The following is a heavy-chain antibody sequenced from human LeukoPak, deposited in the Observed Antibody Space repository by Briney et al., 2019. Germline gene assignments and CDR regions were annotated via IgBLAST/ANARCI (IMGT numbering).Heavy chain of an antibody. D-gene: IGHD5-12*01. J-gene: IGHJ4*02. CDR1: GFTFSSYS. V-gene: IGHV3-48*04. CDR3: ARGGYEFDH. CDR2: ISTSSSTI. Sequence: GGSLRLSCAASGFTFSSYSMNWVRQAPGKGLEWVSYISTSSSTIYYADSVRGRFTISRDSAENSLYLQLNSLRAEDTAVYYCARGGYEFDHWGQGTLVTVSS.